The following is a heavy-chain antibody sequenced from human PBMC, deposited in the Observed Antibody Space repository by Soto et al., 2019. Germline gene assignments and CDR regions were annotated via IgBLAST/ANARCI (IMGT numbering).Heavy chain of an antibody. J-gene: IGHJ4*02. CDR3: ALRIDPTTHLDY. V-gene: IGHV4-4*02. Sequence: PSGTLSLTGAVSGGSISSSNWCSWVRQPPGKGLEWIGEIYHSGSTNYNPSLNSRVTISVDKSKNQFSLRLSSVTAADTAVYYCALRIDPTTHLDYWGQGTLVTVSS. CDR1: GGSISSSNW. CDR2: IYHSGST.